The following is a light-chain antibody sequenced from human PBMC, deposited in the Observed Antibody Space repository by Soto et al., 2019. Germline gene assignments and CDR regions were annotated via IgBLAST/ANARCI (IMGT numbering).Light chain of an antibody. CDR3: SSYTSRNTVV. V-gene: IGLV2-14*03. CDR1: SSDVGGYKY. CDR2: DVS. J-gene: IGLJ2*01. Sequence: QSALTQPASVSGSPGQSITISCTGTSSDVGGYKYVSWYQHHPGKAPKLMIYDVSYRPSGVSDRFSGSKSGNTASLTISGLQAEDEADYFCSSYTSRNTVVFGGGTKLTVL.